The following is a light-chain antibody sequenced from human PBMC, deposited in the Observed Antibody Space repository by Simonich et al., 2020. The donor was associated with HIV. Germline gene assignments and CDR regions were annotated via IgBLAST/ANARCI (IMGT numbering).Light chain of an antibody. CDR1: QSLLHSNGYNY. CDR3: MQGTHWPLT. V-gene: IGKV2-28*01. Sequence: DIVMTQSPLSLPVTPGEPASISCRSSQSLLHSNGYNYLYWYLQKPGQSPQLLIYLGSNRASGVPDRFSGSGSGTDFTLKISRVEAEDVGVYYCMQGTHWPLTFGGGTKVEIK. J-gene: IGKJ4*01. CDR2: LGS.